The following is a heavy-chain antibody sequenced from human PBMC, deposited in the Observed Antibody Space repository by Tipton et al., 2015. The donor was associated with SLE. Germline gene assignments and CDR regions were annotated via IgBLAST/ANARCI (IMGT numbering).Heavy chain of an antibody. J-gene: IGHJ4*02. CDR2: IYYSGST. Sequence: LRLSCTVSGGSISSGDYYWSWIRQPPGKGLEWIGYIYYSGSTYYNPSLKSRVTISVDTSKNQFSLKLSSVTAADTAVYYCASGRRAYSGYEPFGYWGQGTLVTVSS. CDR1: GGSISSGDYY. CDR3: ASGRRAYSGYEPFGY. D-gene: IGHD5-12*01. V-gene: IGHV4-30-4*01.